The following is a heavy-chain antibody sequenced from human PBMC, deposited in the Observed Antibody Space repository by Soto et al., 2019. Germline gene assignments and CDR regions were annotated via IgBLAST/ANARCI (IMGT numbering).Heavy chain of an antibody. D-gene: IGHD2-15*01. V-gene: IGHV1-69*13. CDR1: GGTFSSYA. Sequence: GASVEVSCKAPGGTFSSYAMSWVRQAPGQGLEWMGGIIPIFGTANYAQKFQGRVTITADESTSTAYMELSSLRSEDTAVYYCARALLGYCSGGSCSAVGYWGQGTLVTVSS. CDR2: IIPIFGTA. J-gene: IGHJ4*02. CDR3: ARALLGYCSGGSCSAVGY.